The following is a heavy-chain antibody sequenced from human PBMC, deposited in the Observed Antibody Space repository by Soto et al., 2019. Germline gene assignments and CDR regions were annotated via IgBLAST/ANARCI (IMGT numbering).Heavy chain of an antibody. CDR1: GYSFTSYW. Sequence: PGGSLKISFKCSGYSFTSYWIILVLQMPGKGLDWMGRIDPSDSYTNYSPSFQGHVTISADKSISTAYLQWSSLKASDTAMYYCARTLYLDRVVVDATNGQLETWGQGTLVTVSS. CDR3: ARTLYLDRVVVDATNGQLET. D-gene: IGHD2-15*01. CDR2: IDPSDSYT. J-gene: IGHJ5*02. V-gene: IGHV5-10-1*01.